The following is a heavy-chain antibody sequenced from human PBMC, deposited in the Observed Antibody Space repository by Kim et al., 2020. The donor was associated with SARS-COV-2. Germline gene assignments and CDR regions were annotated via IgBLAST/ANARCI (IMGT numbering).Heavy chain of an antibody. Sequence: SVNVSCKASGGTFSNFAISWVRQAPGQGLEWMGGIIPIFATAIYAHQFQGRVTITADESTNTAYMELSSLRSEDTAVYYCARDSDYYYYYGMDVWGQGTTVTVSS. CDR1: GGTFSNFA. CDR2: IIPIFATA. V-gene: IGHV1-69*13. D-gene: IGHD6-19*01. J-gene: IGHJ6*02. CDR3: ARDSDYYYYYGMDV.